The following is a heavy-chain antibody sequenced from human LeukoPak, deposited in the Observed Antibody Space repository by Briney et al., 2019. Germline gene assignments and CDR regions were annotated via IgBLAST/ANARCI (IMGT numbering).Heavy chain of an antibody. V-gene: IGHV4-39*01. CDR1: GGSISSSSYC. J-gene: IGHJ4*02. CDR3: ASSFIAAAGTFFFDY. Sequence: SETLSLTCTVSGGSISSSSYCWGWIRQPPGKGLEGIGSIYYSGSTYYNPALKSRVTISVDPSNNQFSLKVSSVTAADTAVYYCASSFIAAAGTFFFDYWGQGTLVTVSS. D-gene: IGHD6-13*01. CDR2: IYYSGST.